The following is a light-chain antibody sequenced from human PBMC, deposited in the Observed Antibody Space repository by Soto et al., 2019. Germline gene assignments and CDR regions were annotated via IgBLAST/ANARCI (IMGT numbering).Light chain of an antibody. J-gene: IGLJ1*01. CDR3: SSYTSSSTLYV. CDR1: SSDVGGYNY. Sequence: QSVLTQPACVSGSPGQSITISCTGTSSDVGGYNYVSWYQQHPGKAPKLMIYEVSNRPSGVSNRFSGSKSGNTASLTISGLQAEDEADYYCSSYTSSSTLYVFGTGTRSPS. CDR2: EVS. V-gene: IGLV2-14*01.